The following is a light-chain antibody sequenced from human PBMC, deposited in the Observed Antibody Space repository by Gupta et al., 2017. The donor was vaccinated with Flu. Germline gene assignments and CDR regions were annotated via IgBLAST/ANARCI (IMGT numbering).Light chain of an antibody. V-gene: IGKV2-28*01. CDR2: LGS. CDR3: MQALQISWT. Sequence: DIVMTQSPLSLPVTPGEPASISCRSSQSLLHSNGYNYLDWYLQKPGQSPQLLIYLGSNRASGVPDRFSGSGSGTXFTLKIXRVEAEDVGVYYCMQALQISWTFGXGTKVEIK. J-gene: IGKJ1*01. CDR1: QSLLHSNGYNY.